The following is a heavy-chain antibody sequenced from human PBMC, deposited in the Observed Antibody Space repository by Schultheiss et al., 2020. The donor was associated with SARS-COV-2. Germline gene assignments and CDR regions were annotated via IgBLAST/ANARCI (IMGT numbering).Heavy chain of an antibody. Sequence: SETLSLTCTVSGGSISSYYWGWIRQPPGKGLEWIGYIYYSGSSNYNPSLKSRVTISVDTSKNKFSLKLSSVTAADTAVYYCASVGSSGWPFDDWGQGTLVTVSS. V-gene: IGHV4-59*08. CDR3: ASVGSSGWPFDD. D-gene: IGHD6-19*01. J-gene: IGHJ4*02. CDR2: IYYSGSS. CDR1: GGSISSYY.